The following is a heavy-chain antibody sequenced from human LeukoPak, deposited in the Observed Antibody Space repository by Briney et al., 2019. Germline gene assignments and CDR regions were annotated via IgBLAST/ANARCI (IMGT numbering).Heavy chain of an antibody. CDR1: GYTFTGYY. V-gene: IGHV1-18*04. CDR2: ISGYNGNT. D-gene: IGHD3-10*01. Sequence: ASVKVSCKASGYTFTGYYMHWVRQAPGQGLEWMGWISGYNGNTNYAQKLQGRVTMTTDTSTGTAYMDLRSLRSDDTAIYYCARGGVRGASRAFDIWGQGTMVTVSS. CDR3: ARGGVRGASRAFDI. J-gene: IGHJ3*02.